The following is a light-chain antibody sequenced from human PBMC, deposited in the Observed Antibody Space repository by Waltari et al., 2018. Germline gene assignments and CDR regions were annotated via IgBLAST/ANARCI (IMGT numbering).Light chain of an antibody. J-gene: IGKJ1*01. CDR1: RYINKY. CDR2: AAS. V-gene: IGKV1-39*01. Sequence: DIQMTQSPSSLSAFVGDRVTVTCRASRYINKYLIWYQQKSGKPPKLLIYAASSLQSGVPSRFSGSGSGTEFTLTISGLQDEDSATYYCQQSFGNPPWTFGQGTKVEI. CDR3: QQSFGNPPWT.